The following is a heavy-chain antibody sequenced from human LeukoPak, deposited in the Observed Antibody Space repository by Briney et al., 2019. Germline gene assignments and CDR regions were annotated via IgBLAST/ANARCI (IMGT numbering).Heavy chain of an antibody. CDR3: VRDMDRGQWLVRPYN. J-gene: IGHJ4*02. Sequence: ASVKVSCKASGYTFNTYGITWVRQAPGQGLEWMGWISGYNGKTKYAQKIQDRVTMTTDTSTTTAYMDLRRLKSDDTAVYYCVRDMDRGQWLVRPYNWGQGTLVTVSS. CDR2: ISGYNGKT. V-gene: IGHV1-18*01. D-gene: IGHD6-19*01. CDR1: GYTFNTYG.